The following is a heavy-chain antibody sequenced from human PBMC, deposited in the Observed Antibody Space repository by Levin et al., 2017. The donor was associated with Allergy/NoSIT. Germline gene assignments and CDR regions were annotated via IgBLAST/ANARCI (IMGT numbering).Heavy chain of an antibody. CDR3: ATGGYCSGGSCYSDDN. J-gene: IGHJ4*02. CDR2: ITYDKSNK. Sequence: PGGSLRLSCAASGFTFSSYDMHWVRQAPGKGLEWVAVITYDKSNKYYADSAKGRFTISRDNSKNTLYVQMNSLRAEDTAVYYCATGGYCSGGSCYSDDNWGQGTLVTVSS. CDR1: GFTFSSYD. V-gene: IGHV3-30*03. D-gene: IGHD2-15*01.